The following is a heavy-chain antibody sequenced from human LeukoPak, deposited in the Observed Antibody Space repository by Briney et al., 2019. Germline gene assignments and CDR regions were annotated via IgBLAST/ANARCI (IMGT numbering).Heavy chain of an antibody. V-gene: IGHV4-4*07. D-gene: IGHD3-10*01. Sequence: SETLSLTCTVSGGSISSYYWSWIRQPAGKGLQWIGRIYNSGSTNYNTNYNPSLTSRVTMSVDTSKNQFSLKLNSVSAADTAVYFCARAIWYGSGTTAFDYWGQGTLVTVSP. CDR1: GGSISSYY. CDR3: ARAIWYGSGTTAFDY. J-gene: IGHJ4*02. CDR2: IYNSGST.